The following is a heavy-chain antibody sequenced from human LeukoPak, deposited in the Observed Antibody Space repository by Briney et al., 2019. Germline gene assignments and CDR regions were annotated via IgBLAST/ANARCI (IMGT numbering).Heavy chain of an antibody. J-gene: IGHJ6*02. CDR1: GYTFTSYY. CDR2: INPSGGST. Sequence: GXSVTVSCKASGYTFTSYYMHWVRQAPGQGVEGVGIINPSGGSTSYAQKFQARVTMTRHTSTSTVYMALSSLRSEDTAVYYCASPVVPAAVTPYYNSHGMDVWGQGTTVTVSS. V-gene: IGHV1-46*01. CDR3: ASPVVPAAVTPYYNSHGMDV. D-gene: IGHD2-2*01.